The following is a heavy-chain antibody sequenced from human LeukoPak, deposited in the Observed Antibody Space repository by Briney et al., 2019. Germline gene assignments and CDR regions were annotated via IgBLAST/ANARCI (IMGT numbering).Heavy chain of an antibody. CDR2: ISYDGSNK. V-gene: IGHV3-30*04. Sequence: GRSLRLSCAASGFTFSSYAMHWVRRAPGKGLEWVAVISYDGSNKYYADSVKGRFTISRDNSKNTPYLQMNSLRAEDTAVYYCAREGEPRYNWFDPWGQGTLVTVSS. J-gene: IGHJ5*02. D-gene: IGHD1-26*01. CDR3: AREGEPRYNWFDP. CDR1: GFTFSSYA.